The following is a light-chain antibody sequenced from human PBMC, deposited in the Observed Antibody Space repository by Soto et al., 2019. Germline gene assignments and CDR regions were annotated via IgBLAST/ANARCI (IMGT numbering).Light chain of an antibody. CDR3: NSYTSSSIVA. CDR1: VYNY. J-gene: IGLJ2*01. CDR2: GVN. V-gene: IGLV2-14*01. Sequence: QSALTQPASVSGSPGQSITISCSDVYNYVSWYQQHPGKAPKLIIFGVNNRPSGVSNRFSASKSGNTASLTISGLQAEDEAYYYCNSYTSSSIVAFGGGTKLTVL.